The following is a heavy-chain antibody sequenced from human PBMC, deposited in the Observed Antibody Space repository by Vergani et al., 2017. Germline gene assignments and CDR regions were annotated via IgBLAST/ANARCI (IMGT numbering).Heavy chain of an antibody. V-gene: IGHV3-49*04. CDR1: GFSLVDYA. CDR2: IRKKYYGGTT. J-gene: IGHJ4*02. CDR3: SRGSGYSFGYSDY. D-gene: IGHD5-18*01. Sequence: EVQLVESGGGLVPPGRSLRLSCAASGFSLVDYAMTWVRQAQGKGLACVAFIRKKYYGGTTEYSESVKCRLTISRDDTKRVAYLQLRGLKTEDTAVYFCSRGSGYSFGYSDYWGQGTLVTVSS.